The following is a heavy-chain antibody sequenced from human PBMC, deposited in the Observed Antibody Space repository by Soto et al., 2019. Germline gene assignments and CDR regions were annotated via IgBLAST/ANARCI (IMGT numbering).Heavy chain of an antibody. V-gene: IGHV3-30-3*01. D-gene: IGHD2-21*01. Sequence: PGGSLRLSCAASGFTFSSYAMHWVRQAPGKGLEWVAVISYDGSNKYYADSVKGRFTISRDNSKNTLYLQMNSLRAEDTAVYYCARKKIAGDNWFDPWGQGTLVTVSS. CDR1: GFTFSSYA. CDR2: ISYDGSNK. CDR3: ARKKIAGDNWFDP. J-gene: IGHJ5*02.